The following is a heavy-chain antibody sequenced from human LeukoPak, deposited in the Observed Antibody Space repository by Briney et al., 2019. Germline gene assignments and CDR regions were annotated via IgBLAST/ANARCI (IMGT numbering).Heavy chain of an antibody. J-gene: IGHJ4*02. Sequence: PSETLSLTCTVSGGSISSYYWSWIRQPPGKGLEWIGYIYYSGSTNYNPSLKSRVTISVDTSKNQFSLKLSSVSAAGTAVYYCARDNGVIYFDYWGQGTLVTVSS. D-gene: IGHD3-22*01. V-gene: IGHV4-59*01. CDR3: ARDNGVIYFDY. CDR2: IYYSGST. CDR1: GGSISSYY.